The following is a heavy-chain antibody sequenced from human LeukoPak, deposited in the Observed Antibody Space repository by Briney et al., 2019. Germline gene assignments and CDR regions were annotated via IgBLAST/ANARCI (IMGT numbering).Heavy chain of an antibody. CDR2: IIPIFGTA. J-gene: IGHJ3*02. CDR1: GGTFSSYA. CDR3: AGSRIAAHAFDI. Sequence: SVKVSCKASGGTFSSYAISWVRQAPGQGLEWMGGIIPIFGTANYAQKFQGRVTITADESTSTAYMELSSLRSEDTAVYYCAGSRIAAHAFDIWGQGTMVTVSS. D-gene: IGHD6-6*01. V-gene: IGHV1-69*01.